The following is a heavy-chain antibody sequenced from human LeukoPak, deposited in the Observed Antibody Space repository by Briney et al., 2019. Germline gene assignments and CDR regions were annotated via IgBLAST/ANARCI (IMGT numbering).Heavy chain of an antibody. D-gene: IGHD3-10*01. J-gene: IGHJ6*02. V-gene: IGHV4-59*08. CDR1: GGSISSYY. Sequence: PSETLSLTCTVSGGSISSYYWSWIRQPPGKGLEWIGYIYYSGSTNYNPSLKSRVAISADPSKNQLSLRLSSVTAAHTAVHYCARAVYGSGSYYQAYGMDVWGQGTTVTVSS. CDR2: IYYSGST. CDR3: ARAVYGSGSYYQAYGMDV.